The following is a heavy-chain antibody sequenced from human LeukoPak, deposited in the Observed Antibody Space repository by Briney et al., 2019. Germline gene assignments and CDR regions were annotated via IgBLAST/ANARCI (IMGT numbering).Heavy chain of an antibody. J-gene: IGHJ5*02. CDR3: ARDMFTAMVTWGGFDP. CDR1: GFTFSDYY. CDR2: ISSSGSTI. D-gene: IGHD5-18*01. Sequence: PAGSLRLSCAASGFTFSDYYMSWIRQAPGKGLEWVSYISSSGSTIYYADSVKGRFTISRDNAKNSLYLQMNSLRAEDTAVYYCARDMFTAMVTWGGFDPWGQGTLVTVSS. V-gene: IGHV3-11*01.